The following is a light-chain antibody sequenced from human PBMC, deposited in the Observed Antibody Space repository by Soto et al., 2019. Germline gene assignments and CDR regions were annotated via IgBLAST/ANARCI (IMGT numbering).Light chain of an antibody. Sequence: QSALTQPASVSGSPGQSITISCTGGSSDIGGYNYVSWFQQHPGKAPKLMIYEVTNRPSGVSNRFSGSKSGSTASLTISGLQAEDEADYYCATWDDSLYVVFGGGTKLTVL. CDR2: EVT. CDR3: ATWDDSLYVV. V-gene: IGLV2-14*01. J-gene: IGLJ2*01. CDR1: SSDIGGYNY.